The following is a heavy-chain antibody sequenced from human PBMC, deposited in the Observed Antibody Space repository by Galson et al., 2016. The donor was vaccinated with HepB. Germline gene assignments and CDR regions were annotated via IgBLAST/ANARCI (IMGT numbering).Heavy chain of an antibody. CDR3: ARDRPAAGYYYYYGMDV. Sequence: SLRLSCAASGFTFSDYYMNWIRQAPGKGLEWVSYISSSGRTIYYADPVKGRFTISRDNAKNSLYLQMSSLRAEDTAVYYCARDRPAAGYYYYYGMDVWGQGTTVTVSS. CDR2: ISSSGRTI. D-gene: IGHD6-13*01. CDR1: GFTFSDYY. J-gene: IGHJ6*02. V-gene: IGHV3-11*01.